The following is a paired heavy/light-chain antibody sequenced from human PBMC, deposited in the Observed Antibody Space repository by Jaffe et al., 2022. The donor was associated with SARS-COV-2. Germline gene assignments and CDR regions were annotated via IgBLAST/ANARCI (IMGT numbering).Light chain of an antibody. Sequence: DIQMTQSPSSLSASVGDRVTITCRASQGISNYLAWFQQKPGKAPKSLIYAASSLQSGVPSKFSGSGSGTDFTLTISSLQPEDFATYYCQHYYSYPLTFGQGTKVEIK. CDR3: QHYYSYPLT. J-gene: IGKJ1*01. CDR2: AAS. V-gene: IGKV1-16*02. CDR1: QGISNY.
Heavy chain of an antibody. J-gene: IGHJ6*02. V-gene: IGHV3-23*01. CDR3: AIYCSSTTCKSYGVDV. CDR2: ISDSGGST. D-gene: IGHD2-2*01. CDR1: GFSFSSYA. Sequence: EVQLLESGGGLVQPGGSLRLSCAASGFSFSSYAMSWVRQAPGKGLEWVSTISDSGGSTYYADSVKGRFTISRDNSKNTLYVQMNSLRAEDTAVYYCAIYCSSTTCKSYGVDVWGQGTTVTVSS.